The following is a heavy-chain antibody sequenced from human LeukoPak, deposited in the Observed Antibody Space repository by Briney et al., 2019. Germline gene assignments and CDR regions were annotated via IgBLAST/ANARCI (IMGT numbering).Heavy chain of an antibody. CDR1: GYTFTGYY. J-gene: IGHJ4*02. CDR2: INIYSGGT. Sequence: ASVKVSCKASGYTFTGYYMQWLRQAPGQGLDWMGWINIYSGGTKYAQKFQGRVTMTRDTSISTAYMELSRLNSDDTAVYYCARGAAPGTDYFFDHWGQGTLVTVSS. D-gene: IGHD6-13*01. V-gene: IGHV1-2*02. CDR3: ARGAAPGTDYFFDH.